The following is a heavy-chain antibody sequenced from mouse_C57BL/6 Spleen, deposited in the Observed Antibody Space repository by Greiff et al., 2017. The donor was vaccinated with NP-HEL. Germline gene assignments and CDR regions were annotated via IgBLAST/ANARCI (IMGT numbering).Heavy chain of an antibody. J-gene: IGHJ2*01. Sequence: QVQLKQPGAELVMPGASVKLSCKASGYTFTSYWMHWVKQRPGQGLEWIGEIDPSDSYTNYNQKFKGKSTLTVDKSSSTAYMQLSSLTSEDSAVYYCARRGNDGYYPYFDYWGQGTTLTVSS. CDR3: ARRGNDGYYPYFDY. CDR2: IDPSDSYT. V-gene: IGHV1-69*01. D-gene: IGHD2-3*01. CDR1: GYTFTSYW.